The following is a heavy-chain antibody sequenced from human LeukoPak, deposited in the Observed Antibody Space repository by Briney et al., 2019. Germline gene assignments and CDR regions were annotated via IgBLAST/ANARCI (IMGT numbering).Heavy chain of an antibody. D-gene: IGHD1-26*01. CDR3: VKSGSYYEAFDY. V-gene: IGHV4-38-2*02. Sequence: SETLSLTCIVSGYSISSNYYWGWIRQPPGKVLEWIGSIYHSGSTFYNPSLKSRLTISVDTSKNQFSLKLSSVTAADTAVYYCVKSGSYYEAFDYWGQGTLVPVSP. J-gene: IGHJ4*02. CDR2: IYHSGST. CDR1: GYSISSNYY.